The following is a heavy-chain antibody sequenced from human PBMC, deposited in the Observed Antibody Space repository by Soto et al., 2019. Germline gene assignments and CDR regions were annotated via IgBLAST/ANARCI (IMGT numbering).Heavy chain of an antibody. CDR1: GFTFSSYS. Sequence: GGSLRLSCAASGFTFSSYSMNWVRQAPGKGLEWVSSISSSSSYIYYADSVKGQFTISRDNAKNSLYLQMNSLRAEDTAVYYCARDEGIINWFDPWGQGTLVTVSS. D-gene: IGHD3-10*01. CDR3: ARDEGIINWFDP. CDR2: ISSSSSYI. V-gene: IGHV3-21*01. J-gene: IGHJ5*02.